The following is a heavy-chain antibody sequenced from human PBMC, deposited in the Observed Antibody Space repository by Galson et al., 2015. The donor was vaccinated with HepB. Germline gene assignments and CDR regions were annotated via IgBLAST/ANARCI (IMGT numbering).Heavy chain of an antibody. CDR3: ARDDIVVVPAAIYYYYGMDV. CDR2: ISSSGSTI. D-gene: IGHD2-2*01. CDR1: GFTFSDYY. V-gene: IGHV3-11*01. Sequence: SLRLSCAASGFTFSDYYMSWIRQAPGKGLEWVSYISSSGSTIYYADSVKGRFTISRDNAKNSLYLQMNSLRAEDTAVYYCARDDIVVVPAAIYYYYGMDVWGQGTTVTVSS. J-gene: IGHJ6*02.